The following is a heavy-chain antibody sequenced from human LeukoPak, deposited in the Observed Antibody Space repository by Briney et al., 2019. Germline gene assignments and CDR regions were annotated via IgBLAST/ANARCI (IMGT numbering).Heavy chain of an antibody. Sequence: PSETLSLTCAVYGGSFSGYYWSWIRQHPGKGLEWIGYIYYSGSTYYNPSLKSRVTISVDTSKNQFSLKLSSVTAADTAVYYCASMVRGVIDYWGQGTLVTVSS. CDR2: IYYSGST. CDR3: ASMVRGVIDY. CDR1: GGSFSGYY. J-gene: IGHJ4*02. V-gene: IGHV4-31*11. D-gene: IGHD3-10*01.